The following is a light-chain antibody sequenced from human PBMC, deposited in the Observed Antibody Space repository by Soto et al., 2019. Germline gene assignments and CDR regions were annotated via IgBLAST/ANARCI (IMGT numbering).Light chain of an antibody. CDR2: GNS. Sequence: QSVLTQPPSVSGAPGQRVTISCTGSSSNIGAGYDVHWYQQLPGTAPKLLIYGNSNRPSGVPDRFSGSKSGTSASLVITGLQAEDEADYYCQSYDSSLSGSVFGGGTKVTV. CDR3: QSYDSSLSGSV. CDR1: SSNIGAGYD. J-gene: IGLJ2*01. V-gene: IGLV1-40*01.